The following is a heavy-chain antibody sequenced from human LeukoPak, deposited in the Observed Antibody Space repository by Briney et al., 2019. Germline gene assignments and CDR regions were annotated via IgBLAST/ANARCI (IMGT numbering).Heavy chain of an antibody. Sequence: GGSLRLSCAASGFTFSSYGMHWVRQAPGKGLEWAAFIRYDGSNKYYADSVKGRFTISRDNSKNTLYLQMNSLRAEDTAVYYCARLPPTYGSGNYYPNDYWGQGTLVTVSS. J-gene: IGHJ4*02. CDR2: IRYDGSNK. CDR1: GFTFSSYG. D-gene: IGHD3-10*01. CDR3: ARLPPTYGSGNYYPNDY. V-gene: IGHV3-30*02.